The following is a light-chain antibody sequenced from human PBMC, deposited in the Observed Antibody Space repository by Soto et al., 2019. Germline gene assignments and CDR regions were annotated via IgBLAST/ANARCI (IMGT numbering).Light chain of an antibody. Sequence: QSVLTQPPSAYGTSGQRVVISCSGSKSNIGHNAVNWFQQDPGTAPKVLIYSNDHRPSGVPDRFSGSKSGTSGSLAISGLQSEDEAHYYCVSWDERLDGWVFGGGTQLTVL. CDR2: SND. J-gene: IGLJ3*02. CDR1: KSNIGHNA. CDR3: VSWDERLDGWV. V-gene: IGLV1-44*01.